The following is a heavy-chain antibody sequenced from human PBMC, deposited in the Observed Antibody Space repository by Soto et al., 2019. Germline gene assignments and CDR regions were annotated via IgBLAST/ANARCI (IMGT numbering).Heavy chain of an antibody. CDR3: ARDKRDLRFLEWSYYFDY. Sequence: PGGSLRLSCAASGFTFSSCAMHWVRQAPGKGLEWVALISYDGSNKYYADSVKGRFTISRDNSKNTLYLQMNSLRAEDTAVYYCARDKRDLRFLEWSYYFDYWGQGNLVTVS. D-gene: IGHD3-3*01. V-gene: IGHV3-30-3*01. J-gene: IGHJ4*02. CDR2: ISYDGSNK. CDR1: GFTFSSCA.